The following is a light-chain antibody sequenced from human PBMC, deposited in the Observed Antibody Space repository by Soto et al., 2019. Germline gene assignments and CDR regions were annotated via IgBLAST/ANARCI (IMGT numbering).Light chain of an antibody. CDR3: SSYAGTHIV. Sequence: QSALNQPPSASGAPGRAVTISCTGTSSDVGVYNSVSWYQQHPAQAPKLMIYDVSKRPSGVPDRFSGSKSGNTASLTVSGLQAEDEADYYCSSYAGTHIVFGTGTKVTVL. V-gene: IGLV2-8*01. J-gene: IGLJ1*01. CDR1: SSDVGVYNS. CDR2: DVS.